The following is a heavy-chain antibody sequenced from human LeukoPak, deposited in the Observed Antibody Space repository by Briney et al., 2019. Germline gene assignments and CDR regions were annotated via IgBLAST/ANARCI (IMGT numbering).Heavy chain of an antibody. CDR3: ARRKYYYGSGSHFDY. CDR2: IYPGDSDT. Sequence: GESLKISCKASGYSFTSYWIGWVRQMPGKGLEWMGIIYPGDSDTRYSPSFQGQVTISADKSISTAYLQWSSLKASDTAMYYCARRKYYYGSGSHFDYWGQGTLVTVSS. D-gene: IGHD3-10*01. CDR1: GYSFTSYW. J-gene: IGHJ4*02. V-gene: IGHV5-51*01.